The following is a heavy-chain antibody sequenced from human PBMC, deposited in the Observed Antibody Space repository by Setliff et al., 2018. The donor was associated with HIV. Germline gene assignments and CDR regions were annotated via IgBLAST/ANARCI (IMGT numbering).Heavy chain of an antibody. CDR2: INAGNGNT. Sequence: ASVKVSCKASGYSFSNHSMLWVRQAPGQRLEWMGWINAGNGNTKYSQKFQGRVTITRDTSANTGYMELSSLRSEDAAVYYCARCYYDSSCPTDAFDIWGQGTVVTVSS. V-gene: IGHV1-3*01. J-gene: IGHJ3*02. D-gene: IGHD3-22*01. CDR1: GYSFSNHS. CDR3: ARCYYDSSCPTDAFDI.